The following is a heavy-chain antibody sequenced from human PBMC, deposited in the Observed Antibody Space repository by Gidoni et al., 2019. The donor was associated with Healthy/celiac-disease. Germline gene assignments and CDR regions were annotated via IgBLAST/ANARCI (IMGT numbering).Heavy chain of an antibody. CDR1: VGSISRGGYY. Sequence: QVQLQESGPGLVNPSQTLSLTCTVSVGSISRGGYYWSWIRQHPGKGLEWIGYIYCGGSTYYNPSLKRRVTISVDTSKNQFSLKLSYVTDADTAVYYCARVLKTAPYYFDYWGQGTLVTVSS. CDR2: IYCGGST. V-gene: IGHV4-31*03. J-gene: IGHJ4*02. D-gene: IGHD3-9*01. CDR3: ARVLKTAPYYFDY.